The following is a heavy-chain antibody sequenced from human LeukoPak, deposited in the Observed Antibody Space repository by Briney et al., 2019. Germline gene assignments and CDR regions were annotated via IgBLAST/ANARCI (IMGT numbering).Heavy chain of an antibody. CDR3: ARRRDYDSSGYYHNWFDP. D-gene: IGHD3-22*01. Sequence: ASVKVSCKASGYTFTSYGISWVRQAPGQGLEWMGWISAYSGNTNYAQKLQGRVTMTTDTSTSTAYMELRSLRSDDTAVYYCARRRDYDSSGYYHNWFDPWGRGTLVTVSS. CDR2: ISAYSGNT. J-gene: IGHJ5*02. V-gene: IGHV1-18*01. CDR1: GYTFTSYG.